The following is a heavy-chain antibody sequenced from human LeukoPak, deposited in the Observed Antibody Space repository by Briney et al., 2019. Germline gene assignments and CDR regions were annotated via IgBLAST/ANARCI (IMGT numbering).Heavy chain of an antibody. V-gene: IGHV3-49*03. J-gene: IGHJ4*02. CDR2: IRSKAYGGTT. D-gene: IGHD3-3*01. CDR3: IRDDFWSGYYPPRDY. Sequence: PGGSLRLSCAASGFTFDDYAMSWFRQAPGKGLEWVGFIRSKAYGGTTEYAASVKGRFTISRDDSKSIAYLQMNSLKTEDTAVYYCIRDDFWSGYYPPRDYWGQGTLVTVSS. CDR1: GFTFDDYA.